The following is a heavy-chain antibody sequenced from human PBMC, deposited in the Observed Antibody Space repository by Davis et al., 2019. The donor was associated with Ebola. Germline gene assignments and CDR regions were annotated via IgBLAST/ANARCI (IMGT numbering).Heavy chain of an antibody. V-gene: IGHV3-33*08. CDR1: GFTFDDYA. J-gene: IGHJ4*02. CDR3: AMPDCSGGDCFSVYIKS. D-gene: IGHD2-21*02. Sequence: GESLKISCAASGFTFDDYAMHWVRQAPGKGLEWVAVIWYDGGKKFYSDSVKGRFTISRDNSDNMLYLHMNTLRVEDTAVYYCAMPDCSGGDCFSVYIKSWGQGTLVTVSS. CDR2: IWYDGGKK.